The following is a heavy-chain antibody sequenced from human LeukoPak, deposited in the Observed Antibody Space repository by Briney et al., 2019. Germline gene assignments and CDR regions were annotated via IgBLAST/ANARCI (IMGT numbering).Heavy chain of an antibody. CDR2: ISSSSSTI. J-gene: IGHJ4*02. CDR1: GFTFSSYS. D-gene: IGHD2-15*01. CDR3: ARGDCSGGSCYLSLTTIDY. Sequence: GGSLRLSCAASGFTFSSYSMNWVRLAPGKGLEWLSYISSSSSTIYYADSVKGRFTISRDNAKNSLYLQMNSLRAEDTAVYYCARGDCSGGSCYLSLTTIDYWGQGTLVTVSS. V-gene: IGHV3-48*01.